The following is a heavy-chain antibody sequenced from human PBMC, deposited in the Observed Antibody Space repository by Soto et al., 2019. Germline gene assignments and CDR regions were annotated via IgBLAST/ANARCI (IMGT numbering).Heavy chain of an antibody. Sequence: GGSLRLSCAASGFTFSSYWMHWVRQTPGKGLVWVSRINSDGSSTSYADSVKGRFTISRDNAKNTLYLQMNSLRVEDTAVYFCARYCSGGSCYPGGGFKWGQGTLVTVSS. CDR1: GFTFSSYW. CDR2: INSDGSST. J-gene: IGHJ4*02. V-gene: IGHV3-74*01. D-gene: IGHD2-15*01. CDR3: ARYCSGGSCYPGGGFK.